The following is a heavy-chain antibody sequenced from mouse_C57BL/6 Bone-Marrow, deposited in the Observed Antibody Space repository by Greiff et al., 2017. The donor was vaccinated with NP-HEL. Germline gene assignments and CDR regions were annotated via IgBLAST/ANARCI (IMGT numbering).Heavy chain of an antibody. V-gene: IGHV1-26*01. CDR2: INPNNGGT. D-gene: IGHD2-13*01. J-gene: IGHJ2*01. CDR1: GYTFTDYY. Sequence: EVQLQQSGPELVKPGASVKISCKASGYTFTDYYMNWVKQSHGQSLEWIGDINPNNGGTSYNQKFKGKATLTVDKSSSTAYMELRSLTSEDSAVDYCARWGDHDYFDYWGQGTTLTVSS. CDR3: ARWGDHDYFDY.